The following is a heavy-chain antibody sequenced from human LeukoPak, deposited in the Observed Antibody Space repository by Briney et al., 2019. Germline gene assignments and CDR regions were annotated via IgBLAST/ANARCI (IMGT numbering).Heavy chain of an antibody. D-gene: IGHD6-6*01. CDR3: ARGNAARPDYYYYGMDV. J-gene: IGHJ6*02. CDR1: GFTFSNAW. V-gene: IGHV4-34*01. Sequence: GSLRLSCAASGFTFSNAWMSWVRQAPGKGLEWIGEINHSGSTNYNPSLKSRVTISVDTSKNQFSLKLSSVTAADTAVYYCARGNAARPDYYYYGMDVWGQGTTVTVSS. CDR2: INHSGST.